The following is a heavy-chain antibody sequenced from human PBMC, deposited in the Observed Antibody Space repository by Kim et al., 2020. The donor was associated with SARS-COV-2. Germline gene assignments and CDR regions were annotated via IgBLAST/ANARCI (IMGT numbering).Heavy chain of an antibody. CDR1: GYTFTSYG. V-gene: IGHV1-18*01. J-gene: IGHJ6*02. CDR3: ARDQYCSGGSCYSISAYYYYGMDV. Sequence: ASVKVSCKASGYTFTSYGISWVRQAPGQGLEWMEWISAYNGNTNYAQKLQGRVTMTTDTSTSTAYMELRSLRSDDTAVYYCARDQYCSGGSCYSISAYYYYGMDVWGQGTTVTVSS. D-gene: IGHD2-15*01. CDR2: ISAYNGNT.